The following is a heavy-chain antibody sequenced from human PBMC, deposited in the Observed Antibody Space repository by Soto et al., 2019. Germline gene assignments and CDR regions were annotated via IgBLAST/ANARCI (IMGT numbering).Heavy chain of an antibody. CDR2: IYYSGST. V-gene: IGHV4-30-4*01. CDR3: ARGAVEYSSSSHLGWFDP. D-gene: IGHD6-6*01. Sequence: SETLSLTCTVSGGSISSGDYYWSWIRQPPGKGLEWIGYIYYSGSTYYNPSLKSRVTISVDTSKNQFSLKLSSVTAADTAVYYCARGAVEYSSSSHLGWFDPWGQGTLVTVSS. J-gene: IGHJ5*02. CDR1: GGSISSGDYY.